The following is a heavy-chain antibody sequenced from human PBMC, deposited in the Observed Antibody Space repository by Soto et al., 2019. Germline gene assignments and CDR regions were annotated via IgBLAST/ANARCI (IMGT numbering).Heavy chain of an antibody. CDR2: ISGSADTI. CDR1: GFTFSAHF. J-gene: IGHJ6*02. CDR3: ARDRQPSSYIGSDV. V-gene: IGHV3-11*01. Sequence: PGGSLRLSCEASGFTFSAHFMSWVRQAPGKGLEWISHISGSADTIYYADSVRGRFTISRDNAKNSLYLQMNSLRAEDTAIYYCARDRQPSSYIGSDVWGQGTTVTVSS. D-gene: IGHD3-10*01.